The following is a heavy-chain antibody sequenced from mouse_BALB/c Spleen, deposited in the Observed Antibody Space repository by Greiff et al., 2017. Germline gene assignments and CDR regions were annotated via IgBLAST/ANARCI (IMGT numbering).Heavy chain of an antibody. CDR1: GYTFTSYW. CDR3: ARERSYAMDY. J-gene: IGHJ4*01. Sequence: QDQLQQSGAELAKPGASVKMSCKASGYTFTSYWMHWVKQRPGQGLEWIGYINPSTGYTEYNQKFKDKATLTADKSSSTAYMQLSSLTSEDSAVYYCARERSYAMDYWGQGTSVTVSS. V-gene: IGHV1-7*01. CDR2: INPSTGYT.